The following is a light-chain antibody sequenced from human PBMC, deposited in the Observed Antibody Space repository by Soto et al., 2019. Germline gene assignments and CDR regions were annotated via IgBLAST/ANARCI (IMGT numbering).Light chain of an antibody. Sequence: EIVLTQYPATLSLSPGERATLSCRASQSIASYVAWYHQRPGQAPRLLIYATSNRATGVPVRFSGSGSGTEFTLTISSLETEDSGVYYCQQRSNFFGGGTKVDIK. V-gene: IGKV3-11*01. CDR3: QQRSNF. CDR1: QSIASY. J-gene: IGKJ4*01. CDR2: ATS.